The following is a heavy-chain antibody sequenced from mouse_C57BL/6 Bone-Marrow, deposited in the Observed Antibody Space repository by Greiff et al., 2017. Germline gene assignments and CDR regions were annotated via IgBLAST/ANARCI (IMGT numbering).Heavy chain of an antibody. Sequence: QVQLQQSGPGLVQPSQSLSITCTVSGFSLTSYGVHWVRQSPGKGLEWLGVIWRGGSTDYNAAFMSRLSITKDNSKSQVFFKMNSLQADDTAIYYCAKNRAYGNFYFDYWGQGITLTVSS. CDR1: GFSLTSYG. D-gene: IGHD2-1*01. V-gene: IGHV2-5*01. CDR3: AKNRAYGNFYFDY. J-gene: IGHJ2*01. CDR2: IWRGGST.